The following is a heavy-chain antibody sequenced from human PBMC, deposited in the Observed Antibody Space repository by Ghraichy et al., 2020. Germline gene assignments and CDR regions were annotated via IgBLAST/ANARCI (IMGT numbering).Heavy chain of an antibody. CDR2: IGSGFNI. V-gene: IGHV3-48*02. J-gene: IGHJ5*02. D-gene: IGHD1-26*01. CDR1: GMTFSNCH. Sequence: GESLNISCVVSGMTFSNCHMNWIRQVPGKGLEWLSYIGSGFNIYYSESVKGRFSISRDNAKDSVYLHMNSLRDDDTVVYYCVTDWDWAFQSWGQGVLVTVSS. CDR3: VTDWDWAFQS.